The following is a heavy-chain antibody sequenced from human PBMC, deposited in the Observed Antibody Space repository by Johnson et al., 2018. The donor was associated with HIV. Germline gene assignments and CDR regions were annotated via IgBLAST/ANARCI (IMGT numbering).Heavy chain of an antibody. V-gene: IGHV3-30-3*01. Sequence: QVQLVESGGGVVQPGRSLRRSCAASKFTFSSFAINWVRQAPGRGLEWVAVISYDGSNKYYADSVKGRFIISRDNSKDTVSLQLNSLRVEDTAVYYCASAWGELDDAFDIWGQGTMVTVSS. CDR3: ASAWGELDDAFDI. J-gene: IGHJ3*02. D-gene: IGHD1-26*01. CDR1: KFTFSSFA. CDR2: ISYDGSNK.